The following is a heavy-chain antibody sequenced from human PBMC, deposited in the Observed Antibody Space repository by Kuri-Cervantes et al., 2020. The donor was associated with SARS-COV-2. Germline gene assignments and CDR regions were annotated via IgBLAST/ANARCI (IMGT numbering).Heavy chain of an antibody. V-gene: IGHV1-2*02. CDR2: INPNSGGT. J-gene: IGHJ3*02. CDR1: GYTFTGYY. Sequence: ASVKVSCKASGYTFTGYYMHWVRQAPGQGLEWMGWINPNSGGTNYAQKFQGRVTMTEDTSTDTAYMELSSLRSEDTAVYYCATYPANWGKGGAFDIWGQGTMVTVSS. CDR3: ATYPANWGKGGAFDI. D-gene: IGHD7-27*01.